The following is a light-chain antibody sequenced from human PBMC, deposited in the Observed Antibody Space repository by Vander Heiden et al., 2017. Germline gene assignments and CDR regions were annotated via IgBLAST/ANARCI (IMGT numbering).Light chain of an antibody. CDR3: KQIYNTLSIT. Sequence: DIQMTQSPSSLSASVGDRVTITCRASQSISSYLNWYQQKPGQAPKLLIYAASSLPSGVPSRFSSSGSGTDFTLTISSLQPEDFATHSCKQIYNTLSITFGQRTRLEIK. V-gene: IGKV1-39*01. CDR2: AAS. J-gene: IGKJ5*01. CDR1: QSISSY.